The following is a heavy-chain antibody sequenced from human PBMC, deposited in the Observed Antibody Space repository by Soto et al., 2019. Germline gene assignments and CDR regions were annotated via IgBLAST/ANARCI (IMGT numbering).Heavy chain of an antibody. D-gene: IGHD4-4*01. Sequence: QVQLVQSGAEVKKPGASVKVSCKASGYTFNSYDINWVRQATGQGLEWIGWMNPNSCNTGYAQKFQGRVTMTNHTSMITAYMELSSLRSKDTAVYYCALGLTVTRYWYCDVWGSGTLVTVSS. V-gene: IGHV1-8*01. J-gene: IGHJ2*01. CDR2: MNPNSCNT. CDR3: ALGLTVTRYWYCDV. CDR1: GYTFNSYD.